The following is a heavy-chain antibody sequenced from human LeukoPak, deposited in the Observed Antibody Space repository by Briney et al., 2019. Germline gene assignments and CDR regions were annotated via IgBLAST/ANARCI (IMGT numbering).Heavy chain of an antibody. V-gene: IGHV4-59*01. CDR2: IYYIGST. CDR3: ARFTPQGYGWGGYNRFDP. Sequence: SETLSLTCTVSGGSISSYYWSWIRQPPGKGLEWIGYIYYIGSTNYNPSLKSRVTISVDTSKNQFSLNLTSVTAADTAVYYCARFTPQGYGWGGYNRFDPWGQGTPVTVSS. CDR1: GGSISSYY. D-gene: IGHD3-16*01. J-gene: IGHJ5*02.